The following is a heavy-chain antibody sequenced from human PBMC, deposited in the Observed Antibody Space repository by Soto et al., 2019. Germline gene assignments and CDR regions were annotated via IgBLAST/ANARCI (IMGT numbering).Heavy chain of an antibody. J-gene: IGHJ6*02. CDR1: GFTFSSYA. V-gene: IGHV3-30-3*01. Sequence: QVQLVELGGGVVQPGRSLRLSCAASGFTFSSYAMHWVRQAPGKGLEWVAVISYDGSNKYYADSVKGRFTISRDNSKNTLYLQMNSLRAEDTAVYYCASRSSGWYALPYYYYGMDVWGQGTTVTVSS. CDR2: ISYDGSNK. D-gene: IGHD6-19*01. CDR3: ASRSSGWYALPYYYYGMDV.